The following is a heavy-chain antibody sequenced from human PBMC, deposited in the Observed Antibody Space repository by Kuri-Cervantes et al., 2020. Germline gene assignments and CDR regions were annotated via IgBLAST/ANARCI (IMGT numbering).Heavy chain of an antibody. CDR1: GFTFSSYS. CDR3: ARTITGTTWTVDYYYYYGMNV. D-gene: IGHD1-7*01. J-gene: IGHJ6*02. V-gene: IGHV3-48*01. Sequence: GESLKISCAASGFTFSSYSMNWVRQAPGKGLEWISYISYSGNTIHYADSVKGRFTISRDSAKNSLFLQMNSLRAEDTAVYYCARTITGTTWTVDYYYYYGMNVWGQGTTVTVSS. CDR2: ISYSGNTI.